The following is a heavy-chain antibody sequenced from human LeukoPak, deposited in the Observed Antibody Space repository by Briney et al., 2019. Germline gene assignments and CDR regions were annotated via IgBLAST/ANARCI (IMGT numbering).Heavy chain of an antibody. Sequence: SVKVSCKASGYTFTSYYMHWVRRAPGQGLEWMGRIIPILGIANYAQKLQGRVAITADKSTSTAYMELSSLRSEDTAVYYCARDRGSSWYDYWGQGTLVTVSS. V-gene: IGHV1-69*04. CDR2: IIPILGIA. CDR3: ARDRGSSWYDY. CDR1: GYTFTSYY. J-gene: IGHJ4*02. D-gene: IGHD6-13*01.